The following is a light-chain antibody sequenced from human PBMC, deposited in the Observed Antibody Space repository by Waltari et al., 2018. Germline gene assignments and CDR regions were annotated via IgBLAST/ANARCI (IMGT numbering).Light chain of an antibody. CDR1: QGISNY. CDR2: AAS. CDR3: QKYDSVPFT. V-gene: IGKV1-27*01. J-gene: IGKJ3*01. Sequence: DIQMTQSPSSLSASVGDRVTITCRASQGISNYLACYQQTPGKVPKLLIYAASTLQSGAPSRFRGSGSGTDFTLTISSLQPEDVATYYCQKYDSVPFTFGPGTKVDI.